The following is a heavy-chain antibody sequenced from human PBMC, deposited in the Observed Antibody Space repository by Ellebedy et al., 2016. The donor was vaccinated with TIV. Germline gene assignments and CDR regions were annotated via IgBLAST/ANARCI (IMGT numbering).Heavy chain of an antibody. V-gene: IGHV1-18*01. J-gene: IGHJ3*02. Sequence: ASVKVSCXASGYIFIDYGIIWVRQAPGQGLEWMGWISAYNVNTNYAQKFQGRVTMTRDTSTSTAYMELRSLRPDDTAVYYRARLPCGTTSCGGKAFDIWGRGTMVTVSS. CDR3: ARLPCGTTSCGGKAFDI. CDR2: ISAYNVNT. D-gene: IGHD2-2*01. CDR1: GYIFIDYG.